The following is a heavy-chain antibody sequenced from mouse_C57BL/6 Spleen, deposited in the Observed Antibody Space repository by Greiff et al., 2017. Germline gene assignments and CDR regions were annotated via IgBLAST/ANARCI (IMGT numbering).Heavy chain of an antibody. V-gene: IGHV1-53*01. J-gene: IGHJ2*01. Sequence: QVQLQQSGAELVKPGASVKLSCKASGYTFTSYWMHWVKQRPGQGLEWIGIINPGNGGTNYNEKFKSKATLTIDNSSSAAYMQLSSLTSEDSAVYVCASGGGDACFDYWGQGTTLTVSS. CDR3: ASGGGDACFDY. CDR2: INPGNGGT. D-gene: IGHD3-3*01. CDR1: GYTFTSYW.